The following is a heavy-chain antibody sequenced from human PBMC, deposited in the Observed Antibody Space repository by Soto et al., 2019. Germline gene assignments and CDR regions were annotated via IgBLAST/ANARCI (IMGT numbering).Heavy chain of an antibody. CDR1: GGSITSSY. J-gene: IGHJ4*02. V-gene: IGHV4-59*08. CDR3: ARHENLGSYYFDY. CDR2: ISNTEKT. Sequence: QVQLQESGPGLVQPSETLSLACSVSGGSITSSYWSWIRQPPGKGLEWIGYISNTEKTEHNPSLNSRATFSIVTAKNQPSLKLSSVTAADTAVYYCARHENLGSYYFDYWGRGTLVTVSS.